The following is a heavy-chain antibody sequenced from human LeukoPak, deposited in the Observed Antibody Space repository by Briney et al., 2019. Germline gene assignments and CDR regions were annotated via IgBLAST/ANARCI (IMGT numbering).Heavy chain of an antibody. CDR1: GFIFSSYG. J-gene: IGHJ4*02. CDR3: ARGNFRRDGYNFDC. Sequence: GGSLRLSCAASGFIFSSYGMHWVRQAPGKGLEWVAVIWYDGSNKYYADSVKGRFTISRDNSKNTLYLQMNSLRAEDTAVFYCARGNFRRDGYNFDCWREGTLVSVSS. CDR2: IWYDGSNK. V-gene: IGHV3-33*01. D-gene: IGHD5-24*01.